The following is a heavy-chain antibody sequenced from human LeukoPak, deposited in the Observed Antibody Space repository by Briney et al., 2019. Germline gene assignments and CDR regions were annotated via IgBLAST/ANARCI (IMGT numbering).Heavy chain of an antibody. CDR2: ISWNSGSI. D-gene: IGHD5-18*01. J-gene: IGHJ6*02. CDR1: GFTFDDYA. CDR3: ARHDTAMATDYGMDV. Sequence: PGRSLRLSCAASGFTFDDYAMHWVRHAPGKGLEWVSGISWNSGSIGYADSVKGRFTISRDNAKNSLYLQMNSLRAEDTAVYYCARHDTAMATDYGMDVWGQGTTVTVSS. V-gene: IGHV3-9*01.